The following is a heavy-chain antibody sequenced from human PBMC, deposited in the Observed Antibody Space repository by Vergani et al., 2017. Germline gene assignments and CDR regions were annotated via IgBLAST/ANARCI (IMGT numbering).Heavy chain of an antibody. CDR1: GFTFSSFS. CDR3: ATAGAAYCRGASCYDFFEY. V-gene: IGHV3-30*02. D-gene: IGHD2-15*01. CDR2: TRYDGIVE. Sequence: VQLVESGGGLVQPGGSLRLSCEASGFTFSSFSMNWVRQAPGKGLEWVAFTRYDGIVEYYGDSVRGRFTISRDNSKNTLYLQMNRLRPEDTAVYYCATAGAAYCRGASCYDFFEYWGQGTLVTVAS. J-gene: IGHJ4*02.